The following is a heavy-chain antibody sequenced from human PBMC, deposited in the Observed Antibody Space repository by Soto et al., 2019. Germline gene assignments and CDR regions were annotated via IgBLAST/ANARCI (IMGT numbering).Heavy chain of an antibody. D-gene: IGHD6-13*01. V-gene: IGHV3-23*01. CDR1: GFTFSSYA. Sequence: EVQLLESGGGLVQPGGSLRLSCAASGFTFSSYAMSWVRQAPGKGLEWVSAISGSGGSTYYADSVKGRFTISRDNSKNTLYLQMNSLRAEDTAVYYCANPRGYSSSWGSDYWGQGTLVTVSS. CDR2: ISGSGGST. CDR3: ANPRGYSSSWGSDY. J-gene: IGHJ4*02.